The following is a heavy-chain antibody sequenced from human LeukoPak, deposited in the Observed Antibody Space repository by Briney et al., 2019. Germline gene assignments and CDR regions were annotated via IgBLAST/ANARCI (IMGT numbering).Heavy chain of an antibody. CDR1: GGSLSAYY. V-gene: IGHV4-34*01. CDR2: INKSESS. J-gene: IGHJ6*03. D-gene: IGHD4-11*01. Sequence: KPSETLSLTCAVYGGSLSAYYWSWIRQSPGKGLEWIGEINKSESSNYNPSLKSRVTISVDTSKNQVSLQLSSVTAADTAVYYCARGRYSNWKRYYYMDVWGKGATVTVSS. CDR3: ARGRYSNWKRYYYMDV.